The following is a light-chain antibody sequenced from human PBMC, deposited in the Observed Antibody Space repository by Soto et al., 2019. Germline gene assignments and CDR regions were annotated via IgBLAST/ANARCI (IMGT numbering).Light chain of an antibody. CDR3: TSFTSSHTWV. CDR2: EVT. J-gene: IGLJ3*02. V-gene: IGLV2-14*03. CDR1: SSDIGGYNR. Sequence: QSALTQPASVSGSPGQSITISCTGTSSDIGGYNRVSWSQQHPGEAPKLMIYEVTNRPSGVSNRFSGSKSGNTASLTISGLQPEDEAHYYCTSFTSSHTWVFGGGTQLTVL.